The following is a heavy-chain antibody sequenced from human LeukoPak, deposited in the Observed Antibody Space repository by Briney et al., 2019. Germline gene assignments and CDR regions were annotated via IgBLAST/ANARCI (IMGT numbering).Heavy chain of an antibody. V-gene: IGHV4-59*01. CDR2: IYYSGST. J-gene: IGHJ4*02. Sequence: SETLSLTCAVYGGSFSGYYWSWIRQPPGKGLEWIGYIYYSGSTNYNPSLKSRVTISVDTSKNQFSLRLRSVTAADTAVYYCARVTGYMIGDYFDYWGQGTLVTVSS. CDR1: GGSFSGYY. CDR3: ARVTGYMIGDYFDY. D-gene: IGHD3-22*01.